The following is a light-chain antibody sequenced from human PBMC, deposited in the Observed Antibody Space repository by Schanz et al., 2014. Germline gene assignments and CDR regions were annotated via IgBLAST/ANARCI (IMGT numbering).Light chain of an antibody. CDR2: DAS. Sequence: DIQMTQSPSSVSASVGDRVTITCRASQGISSWLAWYQQKPGKAPKLLIYDASNLETGVPSRFSGSGSGTDFTFTISSLQPEDIATYYCQQYDNLPITFGQGTRLEIK. J-gene: IGKJ5*01. V-gene: IGKV1-33*01. CDR1: QGISSW. CDR3: QQYDNLPIT.